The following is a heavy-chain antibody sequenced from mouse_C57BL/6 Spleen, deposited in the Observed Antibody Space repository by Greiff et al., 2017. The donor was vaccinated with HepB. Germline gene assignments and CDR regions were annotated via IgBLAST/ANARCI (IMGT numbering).Heavy chain of an antibody. CDR3: ARWPVFGGSSGY. V-gene: IGHV1-80*01. CDR2: IYPGDGDT. Sequence: VKLMESGAELVKPGASVKISCKASGYAFSSYWMNWVKQRPGKGLEWIGQIYPGDGDTNYNGKFKGKATLTADKSSSTAYMQLSSLTSEDSAVYFCARWPVFGGSSGYWGQGTTLTVSS. D-gene: IGHD1-1*01. CDR1: GYAFSSYW. J-gene: IGHJ2*01.